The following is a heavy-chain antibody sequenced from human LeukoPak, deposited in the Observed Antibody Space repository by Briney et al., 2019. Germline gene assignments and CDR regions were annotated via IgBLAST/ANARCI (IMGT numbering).Heavy chain of an antibody. CDR2: IRSKAYGGTT. V-gene: IGHV3-49*04. CDR1: GFTFGDYA. CDR3: TGDYALADAFDI. D-gene: IGHD4-17*01. J-gene: IGHJ3*02. Sequence: PGGSLRLSCTASGFTFGDYAMSWVRQAPGKGLEWVGFIRSKAYGGTTEYAASVKGRFTISRDDSKSIAYLQMNSLKTEDTAVYYCTGDYALADAFDIWGQGTMVTVXS.